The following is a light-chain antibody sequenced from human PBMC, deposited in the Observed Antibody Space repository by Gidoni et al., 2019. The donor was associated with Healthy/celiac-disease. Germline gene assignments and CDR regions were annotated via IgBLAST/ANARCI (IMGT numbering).Light chain of an antibody. V-gene: IGKV3-20*01. CDR1: QSVSSSY. J-gene: IGKJ4*02. Sequence: DIVLTQSPGTLSWSPVERATLSCSARQSVSSSYLAWYQQQPGQAPRLLIYGASSRATGIPARFSGSGSGTDFTLTISRLEPEDFAVYYCQQYGTFGGGTKVEIK. CDR3: QQYGT. CDR2: GAS.